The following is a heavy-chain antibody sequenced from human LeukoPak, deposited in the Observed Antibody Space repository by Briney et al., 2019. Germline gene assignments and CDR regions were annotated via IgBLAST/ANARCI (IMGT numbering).Heavy chain of an antibody. Sequence: GASLRLSCAASGFTFSNYAMSWVRQAPGKGLEWVSAILGSGGSTYYADSVKGRFTVSRDNSKSTLYLQMNSLRAEDTALYYCAKWGDYDVLTGYYVPDYWGQGTRSPSPQ. V-gene: IGHV3-23*01. D-gene: IGHD3-9*01. J-gene: IGHJ4*02. CDR1: GFTFSNYA. CDR3: AKWGDYDVLTGYYVPDY. CDR2: ILGSGGST.